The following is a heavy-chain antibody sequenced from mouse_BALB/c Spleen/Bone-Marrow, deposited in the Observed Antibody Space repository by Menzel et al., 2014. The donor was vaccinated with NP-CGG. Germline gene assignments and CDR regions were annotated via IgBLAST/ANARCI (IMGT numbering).Heavy chain of an antibody. D-gene: IGHD2-14*01. CDR2: IDPANGNT. CDR1: GFNIKDAY. Sequence: EVQLQQSGAELVKPGASVKLSCTASGFNIKDAYMHWVKQRPEQGLEWIGRIDPANGNTKYNPKFQDKAIITADTSSNTACLRLSSLTSEDTAVYYCARYRLGTYFDYWGQGTTLTVSS. J-gene: IGHJ2*01. V-gene: IGHV14-3*02. CDR3: ARYRLGTYFDY.